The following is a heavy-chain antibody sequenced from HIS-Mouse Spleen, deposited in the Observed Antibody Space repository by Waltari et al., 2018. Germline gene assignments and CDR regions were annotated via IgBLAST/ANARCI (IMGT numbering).Heavy chain of an antibody. CDR3: ARVKT. CDR1: GYSISRGYY. Sequence: QVQLQESGPGLVKPSETLSLTCTVSGYSISRGYYWGWIRQPPGKGLEWIGSIYHSGGTYDNPSRRSRVTRSVDTSKNQFSLKLSSVTAADTAVYYCARVKTWGQGTLVTVSS. J-gene: IGHJ5*02. CDR2: IYHSGGT. V-gene: IGHV4-38-2*02.